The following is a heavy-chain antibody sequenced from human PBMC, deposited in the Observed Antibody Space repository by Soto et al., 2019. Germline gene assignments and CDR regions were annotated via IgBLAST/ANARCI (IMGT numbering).Heavy chain of an antibody. CDR2: ISSSSSYI. CDR3: ARDTFDIVVVPAAIPYNWFDP. V-gene: IGHV3-21*01. CDR1: GLTFSSYS. J-gene: IGHJ5*02. Sequence: GSLRLSCAASGLTFSSYSMNWVRQAPGKGLEWVSSISSSSSYIYYADSVKGRFTISRDNAKNSLYLQMNSLRAEDTAVYYCARDTFDIVVVPAAIPYNWFDPWGQGTLVTVSS. D-gene: IGHD2-2*02.